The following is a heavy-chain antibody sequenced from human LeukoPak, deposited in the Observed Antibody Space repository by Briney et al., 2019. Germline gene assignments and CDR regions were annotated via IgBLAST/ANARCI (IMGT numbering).Heavy chain of an antibody. Sequence: ASVKVSCKASGYSFTSQYMHWVRQAPGQGLEWMGIINPSVSTTGYAQKFQGRVTMTRDMSTSTVYMELSSLRPEDTAVYYCARVAAAGIHWFDPWGQGTLVTVSS. CDR1: GYSFTSQY. CDR3: ARVAAAGIHWFDP. J-gene: IGHJ5*02. V-gene: IGHV1-46*01. D-gene: IGHD6-13*01. CDR2: INPSVSTT.